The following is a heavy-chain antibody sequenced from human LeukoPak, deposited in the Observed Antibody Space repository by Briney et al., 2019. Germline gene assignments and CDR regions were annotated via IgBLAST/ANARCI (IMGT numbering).Heavy chain of an antibody. V-gene: IGHV3-23*01. J-gene: IGHJ4*02. Sequence: LSSETLSPTCTVSGGSISSGGYYWSWVRQAPGKGLEWVSAISGSGGSTYYADSVKGRFTISRDNSKNTLYLQMNSLRAEDTAVYYCATGSVGVVIIPFDYWGQGTLVTASS. CDR2: ISGSGGST. CDR3: ATGSVGVVIIPFDY. D-gene: IGHD3-3*01. CDR1: GGSISSGGYY.